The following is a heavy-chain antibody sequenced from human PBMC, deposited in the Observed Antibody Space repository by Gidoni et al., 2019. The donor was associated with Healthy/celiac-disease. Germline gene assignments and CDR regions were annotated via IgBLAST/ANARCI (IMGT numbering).Heavy chain of an antibody. CDR2: ISSISSYI. CDR1: GFPFRSYS. J-gene: IGHJ4*02. CDR3: ARTYYYDSSGYTQRPTDPNPVDY. Sequence: EVQLVESGGGLVKPGGSLGLSCAASGFPFRSYSMNWVRRAPGKGLEGVSSISSISSYIYYADSVKGRFTISRDNAKNSLYLQMNSLRAEDTAVYYCARTYYYDSSGYTQRPTDPNPVDYWGQGTLVTVSS. D-gene: IGHD3-22*01. V-gene: IGHV3-21*01.